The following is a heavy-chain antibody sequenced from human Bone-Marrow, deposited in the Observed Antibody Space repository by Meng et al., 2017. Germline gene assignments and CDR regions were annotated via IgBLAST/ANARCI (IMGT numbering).Heavy chain of an antibody. CDR2: IYTSGST. Sequence: SETLSLTGTVSGGPISSGSYYWSGIRQPAGKGVEWIGRIYTSGSTNYNPSLKSRVTISVDTSKNQFSLKLSSVTAEDTAVYYCARDSPVVGANLYYYYGKDVWGQGTTVTVSS. CDR1: GGPISSGSYY. D-gene: IGHD1-26*01. V-gene: IGHV4-61*02. J-gene: IGHJ6*02. CDR3: ARDSPVVGANLYYYYGKDV.